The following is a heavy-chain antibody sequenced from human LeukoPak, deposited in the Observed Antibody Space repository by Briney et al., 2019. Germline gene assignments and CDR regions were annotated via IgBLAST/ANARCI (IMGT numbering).Heavy chain of an antibody. Sequence: PSQTLSLTCAVSGGSISSGGYSWSWIRQPPGKGLEWIGYIYHSGSTYYNPSLKSRVSITIDKSKNQFSLKLNSVTAADTAFYFCARGGGFYGSGTTHFDYWGQGALVTVSS. D-gene: IGHD3-10*01. CDR2: IYHSGST. J-gene: IGHJ4*02. CDR3: ARGGGFYGSGTTHFDY. V-gene: IGHV4-30-2*01. CDR1: GGSISSGGYS.